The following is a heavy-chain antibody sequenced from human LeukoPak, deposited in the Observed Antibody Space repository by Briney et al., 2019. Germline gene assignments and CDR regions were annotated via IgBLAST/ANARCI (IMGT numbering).Heavy chain of an antibody. CDR3: ASGSGSYSVTFDY. CDR1: GGSISSSSYY. D-gene: IGHD3-10*01. J-gene: IGHJ4*02. Sequence: SETLSLTCTVSGGSISSSSYYWGWIRQPPGKGLEWIGSIYYSGSTYYNPSLKIRVTISVDTSKNQFSLKLSSVTAADTAVYYCASGSGSYSVTFDYWGQGTLVTVSS. V-gene: IGHV4-39*01. CDR2: IYYSGST.